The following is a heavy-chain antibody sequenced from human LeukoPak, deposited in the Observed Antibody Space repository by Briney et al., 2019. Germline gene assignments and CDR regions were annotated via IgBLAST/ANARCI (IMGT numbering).Heavy chain of an antibody. CDR2: INHSGST. Sequence: SETPSLTCAVYGGSFSGYYWSWIRQPPGKGLEWIGEINHSGSTNYNPSLKSRVTISVDTSKNQFSLKLSSVTAADTAVYYCARVSKYYDYVWGSYRPFDIWGQGTMVTVSS. V-gene: IGHV4-34*01. CDR1: GGSFSGYY. J-gene: IGHJ3*02. D-gene: IGHD3-16*02. CDR3: ARVSKYYDYVWGSYRPFDI.